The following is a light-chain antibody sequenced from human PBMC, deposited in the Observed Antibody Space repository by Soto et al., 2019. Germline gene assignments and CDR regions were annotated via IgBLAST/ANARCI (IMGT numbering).Light chain of an antibody. CDR2: GVS. CDR1: QSFSSSY. Sequence: EIVLTQSPGTLSLSPGERATLSCRASQSFSSSYLAWYQQKPGQAPRLLIYGVSSRATGIPDRFSGSGSGTDFTLTISRLEPEDFAVNYCQQYGSSPPITFGQGTRLEIK. J-gene: IGKJ5*01. CDR3: QQYGSSPPIT. V-gene: IGKV3-20*01.